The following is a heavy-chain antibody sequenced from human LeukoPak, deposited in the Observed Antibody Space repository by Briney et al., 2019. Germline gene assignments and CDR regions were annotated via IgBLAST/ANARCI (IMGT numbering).Heavy chain of an antibody. J-gene: IGHJ4*02. CDR3: ARVRVYGSGREYFDY. Sequence: SGGSLRLSCAASGFTFSGYGMSWVRQAPGKGLEWVSYISSSGSTIYYADSVKGRFTISRDNAKNSLYLQMNSLRAEDTAVYYCARVRVYGSGREYFDYWGQGTLVTVSS. CDR1: GFTFSGYG. CDR2: ISSSGSTI. V-gene: IGHV3-11*01. D-gene: IGHD3-10*01.